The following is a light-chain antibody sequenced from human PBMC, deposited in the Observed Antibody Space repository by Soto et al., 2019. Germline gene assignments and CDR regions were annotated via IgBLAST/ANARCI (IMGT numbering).Light chain of an antibody. CDR1: SSDVGNYNL. Sequence: QSALTQPASVSGSPGQSITISCTGTSSDVGNYNLVSWYQQHPGKAPKLMIYEGSRRPSGVSNRFSGSKSGNAASLTISGLQAEDEADYYCCSYASDSTHVFGSGTKVTVL. J-gene: IGLJ1*01. V-gene: IGLV2-23*01. CDR3: CSYASDSTHV. CDR2: EGS.